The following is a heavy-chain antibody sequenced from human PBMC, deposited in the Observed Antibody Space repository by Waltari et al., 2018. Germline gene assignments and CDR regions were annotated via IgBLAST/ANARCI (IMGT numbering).Heavy chain of an antibody. D-gene: IGHD6-19*01. V-gene: IGHV4-38-2*01. CDR2: IYHSGGT. CDR3: ARSGGAVAGRLWFDP. Sequence: QVQLQESGPGLVKPSETLSLTCAVSGYSISSGYYWGWIRQPPGKGLEWIGSIYHSGGTYSNPSLHSRVTISVDTSKNQFSLKLSSVTAADTAVYYCARSGGAVAGRLWFDPWGQGTLVTVSS. J-gene: IGHJ5*02. CDR1: GYSISSGYY.